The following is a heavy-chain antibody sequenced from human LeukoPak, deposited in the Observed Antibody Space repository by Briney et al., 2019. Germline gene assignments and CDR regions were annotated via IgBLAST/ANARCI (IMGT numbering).Heavy chain of an antibody. D-gene: IGHD7-27*01. Sequence: SETLSLTCTVSGGSISSGSYYWGWIRQPPGKGLEWIGSMYYSGSTHYNLSLKSRVSISLDTSKKHFSLKLSSVTAADTAVYYCAGTGLFFDYWSQGTLVTVSS. CDR1: GGSISSGSYY. J-gene: IGHJ4*02. CDR3: AGTGLFFDY. V-gene: IGHV4-39*07. CDR2: MYYSGST.